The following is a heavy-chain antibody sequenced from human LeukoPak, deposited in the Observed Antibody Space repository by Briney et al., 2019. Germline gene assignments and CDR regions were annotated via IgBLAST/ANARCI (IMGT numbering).Heavy chain of an antibody. J-gene: IGHJ4*02. CDR2: INPNSGGT. V-gene: IGHV1-2*06. CDR1: GYTFTGYY. D-gene: IGHD3-22*01. Sequence: ASVMVSCKASGYTFTGYYMHWVRQAPGQGLEWMGRINPNSGGTNYAQKFQGRVTMTRDTSISTAYMELSRLRSDDTAVYYCARTTYYYDSSGYYTPPHFDYWGQGTLVTVSS. CDR3: ARTTYYYDSSGYYTPPHFDY.